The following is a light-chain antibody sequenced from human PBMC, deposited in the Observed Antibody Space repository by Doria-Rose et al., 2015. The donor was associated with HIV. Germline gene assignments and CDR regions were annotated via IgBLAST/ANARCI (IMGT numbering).Light chain of an antibody. CDR2: TAT. CDR3: QQTYSFPYS. V-gene: IGKV1-39*01. J-gene: IGKJ2*01. Sequence: NWYQQKAGKAPKLLIFTATTLQSRVPSGFSGGGSGTDFTLTISSLQPEDFATYYCQQTYSFPYSFGQGTKLDIE.